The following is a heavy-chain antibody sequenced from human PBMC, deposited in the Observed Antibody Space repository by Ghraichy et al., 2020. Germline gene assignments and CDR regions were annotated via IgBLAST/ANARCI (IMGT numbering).Heavy chain of an antibody. D-gene: IGHD3-22*01. CDR1: GFTFSSYA. J-gene: IGHJ4*02. V-gene: IGHV3-23*01. Sequence: GGSLRLSCAASGFTFSSYAMSWVRQAPGKGLEWVSAISGSGGSTYYADSVKGRFTISRDNSKNTLYLQMNSLRAEDTAVYYCAKQGTMIVVVILDYWGQGTLVTVSS. CDR2: ISGSGGST. CDR3: AKQGTMIVVVILDY.